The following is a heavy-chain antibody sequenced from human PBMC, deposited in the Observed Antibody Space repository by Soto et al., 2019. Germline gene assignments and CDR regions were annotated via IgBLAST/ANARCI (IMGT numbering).Heavy chain of an antibody. Sequence: EVQLLESGGGLVQPGGSLRLSCAASGFTFSSYAMSWVRQAPGKGLEWVSAISGSGGSTYYADSVKGRFTISRDNSKNTLHLQRKRLRAEDTGVYDCARDIVTPYYDILTGYYTTPGGFDPWGQGTLVTGSS. V-gene: IGHV3-23*01. D-gene: IGHD3-9*01. CDR2: ISGSGGST. J-gene: IGHJ5*02. CDR3: ARDIVTPYYDILTGYYTTPGGFDP. CDR1: GFTFSSYA.